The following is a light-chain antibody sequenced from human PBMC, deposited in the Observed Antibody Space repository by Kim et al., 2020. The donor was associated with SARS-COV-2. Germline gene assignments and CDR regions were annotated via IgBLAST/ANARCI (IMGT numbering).Light chain of an antibody. CDR2: RGD. J-gene: IGLJ2*01. V-gene: IGLV3-9*01. Sequence: SYELTQPLSVSVALGQTARIPCGGNNIGSKNVHWYQQKPGQAPVVVIYRGDNRPSGIPERFSGSNSGNTATLTISGAQAGDEADYYCQVWDSGLVFGGGTKLTVL. CDR1: NIGSKN. CDR3: QVWDSGLV.